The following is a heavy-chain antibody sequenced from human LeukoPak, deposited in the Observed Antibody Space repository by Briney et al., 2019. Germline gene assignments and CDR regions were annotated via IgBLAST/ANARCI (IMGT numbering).Heavy chain of an antibody. CDR3: ARLPITIFGMVYQNYFDY. CDR1: GGSFSGYY. D-gene: IGHD3-3*01. CDR2: INHSGST. V-gene: IGHV4-34*01. Sequence: SETLSLTCAVYGGSFSGYYWSWIRQPPGKGLEWIGEINHSGSTNYNPSLKSRVTISVDTSKNQFSLKLSSVTAADTAVYYCARLPITIFGMVYQNYFDYWGQGTLVTVSS. J-gene: IGHJ4*02.